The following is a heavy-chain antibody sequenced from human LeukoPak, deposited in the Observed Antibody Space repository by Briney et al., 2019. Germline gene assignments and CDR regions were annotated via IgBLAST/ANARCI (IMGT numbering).Heavy chain of an antibody. J-gene: IGHJ4*02. Sequence: PGGSLRLSCAASGFTFSTYSMNWVRQAPGKGLEWVSYISSSSSTIYYADSVKGRFTISRDNAKNSLYLQMNSLRAEDTAVYYCARGRHYDTSRDWGQGTLVTVSS. D-gene: IGHD3-22*01. CDR3: ARGRHYDTSRD. CDR1: GFTFSTYS. CDR2: ISSSSSTI. V-gene: IGHV3-48*01.